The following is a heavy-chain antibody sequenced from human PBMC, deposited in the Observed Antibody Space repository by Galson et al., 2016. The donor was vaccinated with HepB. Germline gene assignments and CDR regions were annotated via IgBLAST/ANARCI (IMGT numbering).Heavy chain of an antibody. V-gene: IGHV4-30-2*01. CDR1: GGSFSSDVYS. CDR3: ARGSYDFSLDN. Sequence: TLSLTCAVSGGSFSSDVYSWTWIRQPPGKGLEWIGYIYDSGTTYYNPSLRSRLTISLDKSKNQFPLRLSSVTAADTAVYYCARGSYDFSLDNWGQGTLVTVSS. J-gene: IGHJ4*02. D-gene: IGHD3/OR15-3a*01. CDR2: IYDSGTT.